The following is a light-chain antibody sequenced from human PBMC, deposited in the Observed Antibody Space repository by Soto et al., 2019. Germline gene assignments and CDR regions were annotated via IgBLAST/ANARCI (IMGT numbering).Light chain of an antibody. Sequence: EIVMTQSPATLSVSPGEGATVSCRASQSVSSHLAWYQQTPGQAPRLLIYGASTRATGIPVRFSGSGSGTEFTLTISSLQPEDFATYYCQQYNSYSTFGQGTRLEI. CDR1: QSVSSH. V-gene: IGKV3-15*01. CDR2: GAS. J-gene: IGKJ5*01. CDR3: QQYNSYST.